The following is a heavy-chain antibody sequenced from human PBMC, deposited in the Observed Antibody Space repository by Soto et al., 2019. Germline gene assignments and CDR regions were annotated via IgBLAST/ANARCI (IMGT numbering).Heavy chain of an antibody. Sequence: PSETLSLTCAVYGGSFSGYYWSWIRQPPGKGLEWIGEINHSGSTNYNPSLKSRVTISVDTSKNQFSLKLSSVTAADTAVYYCARARIAARVRFDPLGQGTLVTVSS. J-gene: IGHJ5*02. CDR1: GGSFSGYY. CDR3: ARARIAARVRFDP. V-gene: IGHV4-34*01. D-gene: IGHD6-6*01. CDR2: INHSGST.